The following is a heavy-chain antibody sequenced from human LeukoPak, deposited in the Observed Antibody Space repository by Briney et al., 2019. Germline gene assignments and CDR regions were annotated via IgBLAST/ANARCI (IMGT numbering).Heavy chain of an antibody. D-gene: IGHD4-17*01. CDR2: TYSGGTT. Sequence: GGSLRLSCVASGFTVSSNYMYWVRQAPGKGLEWVSVTYSGGTTYYADSVKGRFTISRDNSKNTLYLQMNSVRAEDTAVYYCATTMTTKTHFDYWGQGTLVTVSS. CDR1: GFTVSSNY. V-gene: IGHV3-66*01. J-gene: IGHJ4*02. CDR3: ATTMTTKTHFDY.